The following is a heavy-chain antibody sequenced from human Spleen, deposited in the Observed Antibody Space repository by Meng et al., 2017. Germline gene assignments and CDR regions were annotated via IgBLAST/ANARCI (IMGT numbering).Heavy chain of an antibody. Sequence: SETLSLTCTVSGGSISSYYWSWIRQPPGKGLEWIGYIYYSGSTNYNPFLKSRVTISVDTSKNQFSLKLSSMTAADTAVYYCARNKGRGYSYGSVDYWGQGTLVTVSS. V-gene: IGHV4-59*01. CDR3: ARNKGRGYSYGSVDY. J-gene: IGHJ4*02. CDR2: IYYSGST. CDR1: GGSISSYY. D-gene: IGHD5-18*01.